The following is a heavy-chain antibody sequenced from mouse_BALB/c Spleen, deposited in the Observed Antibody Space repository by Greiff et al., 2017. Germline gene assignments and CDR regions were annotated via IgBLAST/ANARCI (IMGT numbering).Heavy chain of an antibody. CDR3: SYGSSYYYAMDY. J-gene: IGHJ4*01. CDR2: IYPGSGST. V-gene: IGHV1-77*01. D-gene: IGHD1-1*01. CDR1: GYTFTDYV. Sequence: QVQLKESGPELVKPGASVKMSCKASGYTFTDYVISWVKQRTGQGLEWIGEIYPGSGSTYYNEKFKGKATLTADKSSNTAYMQLSSLTSEDSAVYFCSYGSSYYYAMDYWGQGTSVTVSS.